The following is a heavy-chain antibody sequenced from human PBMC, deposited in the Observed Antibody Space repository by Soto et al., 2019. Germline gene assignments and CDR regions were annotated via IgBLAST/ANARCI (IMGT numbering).Heavy chain of an antibody. D-gene: IGHD4-4*01. CDR1: GFTFSSYA. J-gene: IGHJ6*03. V-gene: IGHV3-23*01. CDR2: ISGSGGST. Sequence: GGSLRLSCAASGFTFSSYAMSWVRQAPGKGLEWVSAISGSGGSTYYADSVKGRFTISRDNSKNTLYLQMNSLRAEDTAVYYCAKAPVTPYYYYYYMDVWGKGTTVTVSS. CDR3: AKAPVTPYYYYYYMDV.